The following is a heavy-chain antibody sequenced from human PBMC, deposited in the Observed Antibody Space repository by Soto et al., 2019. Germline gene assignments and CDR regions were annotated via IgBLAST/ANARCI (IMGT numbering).Heavy chain of an antibody. Sequence: QVQLVQSGAEVKKPGASVKVSCKASGYTFTSYAMHWVRQAPGQSLEWMGWINAGNGNTKYSQKFQGRVTITRDTSASTGYMELSSLRSEDTAVYHCAREERAGYSYGPYYDYWGEGTLVTVSS. CDR3: AREERAGYSYGPYYDY. J-gene: IGHJ4*02. D-gene: IGHD5-18*01. CDR1: GYTFTSYA. V-gene: IGHV1-3*01. CDR2: INAGNGNT.